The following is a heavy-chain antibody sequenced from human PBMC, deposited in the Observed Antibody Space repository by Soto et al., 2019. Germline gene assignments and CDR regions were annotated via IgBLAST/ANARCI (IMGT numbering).Heavy chain of an antibody. Sequence: SETLSLTCTVXGGSISSSSYYWGWIRQPPGKGLEWIGIIYYSGSTYYNPSLKSRVTISVDTSKNQFSLKLSSVTAADTAVYYCARRGGVATNAFDIWGQGTMVTVSS. J-gene: IGHJ3*02. CDR2: IYYSGST. D-gene: IGHD5-12*01. V-gene: IGHV4-39*01. CDR3: ARRGGVATNAFDI. CDR1: GGSISSSSYY.